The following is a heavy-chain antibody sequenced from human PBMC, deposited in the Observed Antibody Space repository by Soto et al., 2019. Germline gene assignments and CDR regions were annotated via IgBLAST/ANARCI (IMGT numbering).Heavy chain of an antibody. Sequence: QVQLQQWGAGLLKPSETLSLTCAVYGGSFSGYYWSWIRQPPGKGLEWIGEINHSGSTNYNPSLKSRVTIAVGTSKNQSSLKLSSVTAADTAVYYCARWGYVWGSYRPTPGFDYWGQGTLVTVSS. D-gene: IGHD3-16*02. CDR2: INHSGST. J-gene: IGHJ4*02. V-gene: IGHV4-34*01. CDR3: ARWGYVWGSYRPTPGFDY. CDR1: GGSFSGYY.